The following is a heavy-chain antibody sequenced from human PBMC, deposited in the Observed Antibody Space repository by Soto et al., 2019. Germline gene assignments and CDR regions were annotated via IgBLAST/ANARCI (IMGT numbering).Heavy chain of an antibody. CDR3: AREYYDSDVGYFQH. CDR1: GGSISSYY. J-gene: IGHJ1*01. D-gene: IGHD3-22*01. CDR2: IYYSGST. Sequence: SETLSLTCTVSGGSISSYYWSWIRQPPGKGLEWIGYIYYSGSTNYNPSLKSRVTISVDTSKNQFSLKLSSVTAADTAVYYCAREYYDSDVGYFQHWGQGTLVTVSS. V-gene: IGHV4-59*01.